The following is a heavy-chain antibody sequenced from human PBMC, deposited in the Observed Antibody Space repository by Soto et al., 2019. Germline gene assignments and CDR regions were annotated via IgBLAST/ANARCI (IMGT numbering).Heavy chain of an antibody. Sequence: EVQLVESGGGLIQPGGSLRLSCAASGFTVSSDYMSWVRQAPGKGLEWVSVIYTGGSTYYADSVKGRFSFSRDNSKNTLYLQMNGLSAEDTAVYYWARAYGGNPALFDPWGQGTLVTVSS. CDR1: GFTVSSDY. V-gene: IGHV3-53*01. J-gene: IGHJ5*02. CDR2: IYTGGST. CDR3: ARAYGGNPALFDP. D-gene: IGHD4-17*01.